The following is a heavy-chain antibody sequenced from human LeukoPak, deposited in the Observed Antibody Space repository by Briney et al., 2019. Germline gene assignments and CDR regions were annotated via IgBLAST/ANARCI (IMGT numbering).Heavy chain of an antibody. D-gene: IGHD3-3*01. CDR2: MNPNSGNT. V-gene: IGHV1-8*01. CDR3: ATYRATRRITIFGVVIIRTFDY. Sequence: ASVKVSCKASGYTFTSYDINWVRQATGRGLEWMGWMNPNSGNTGYAQKFQGRVTMTRNTSISTAYMELSSLRSEDTAVYYCATYRATRRITIFGVVIIRTFDYWGQGTLVTVSS. CDR1: GYTFTSYD. J-gene: IGHJ4*02.